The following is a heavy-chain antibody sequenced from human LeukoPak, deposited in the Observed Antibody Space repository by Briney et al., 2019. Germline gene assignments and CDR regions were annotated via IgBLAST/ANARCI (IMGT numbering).Heavy chain of an antibody. CDR1: GGTFSSYA. D-gene: IGHD4-11*01. CDR2: IIPIFGTA. V-gene: IGHV1-69*05. CDR3: AREGYSNYVLEYSPNWFDP. Sequence: SVKVSCKASGGTFSSYAISWVRQAPGQGLEWMGGIIPIFGTANYAQKFQGRVTITTDESTSTAYMELSSLRSEDTAVYYCAREGYSNYVLEYSPNWFDPWGQGTLVTVSS. J-gene: IGHJ5*02.